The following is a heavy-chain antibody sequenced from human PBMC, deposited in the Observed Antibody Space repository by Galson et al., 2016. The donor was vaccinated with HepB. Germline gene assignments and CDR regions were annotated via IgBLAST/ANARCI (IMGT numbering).Heavy chain of an antibody. V-gene: IGHV4-4*02. D-gene: IGHD3-10*01. CDR2: VYQSGNT. Sequence: SETLSLTCAVSGGSMSSSDWWSWVRQSPGKGLEWIGEVYQSGNTNYNPSLQSRVTIAIDNSKKQFSLKLSTLTAADTAAYYCARCFGESRLGSVYGMDVWGQGTTVTVSS. J-gene: IGHJ6*02. CDR3: ARCFGESRLGSVYGMDV. CDR1: GGSMSSSDW.